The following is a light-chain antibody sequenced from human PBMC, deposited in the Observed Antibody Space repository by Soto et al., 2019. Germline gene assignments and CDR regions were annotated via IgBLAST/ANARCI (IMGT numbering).Light chain of an antibody. CDR1: QGISSY. CDR3: QQYDNLPWT. J-gene: IGKJ1*01. Sequence: DIQLTQSPSFLSASVGDRVTITCRASQGISSYLAWYQQKPGKAPKLLIYAASTLQSGVPSRFSGSGSGTDFTFTISSLQPEDIATYYCQQYDNLPWTFGQGTKVDIK. CDR2: AAS. V-gene: IGKV1-9*01.